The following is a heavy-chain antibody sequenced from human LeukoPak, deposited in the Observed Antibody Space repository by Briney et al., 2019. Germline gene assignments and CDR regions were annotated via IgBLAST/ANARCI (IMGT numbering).Heavy chain of an antibody. CDR1: GGSISSSSYY. V-gene: IGHV4-39*01. CDR3: ATYNVLRYFDWLYPGGY. Sequence: SQTLSLTCTVSGGSISSSSYYWGWIRQPPGKGLEWIGSIYYSGSTYYNPSLKSRVTISVDTSKNQFSLKLSSVTAADTAVYYCATYNVLRYFDWLYPGGYWGQGTLVTVSS. CDR2: IYYSGST. D-gene: IGHD3-9*01. J-gene: IGHJ4*02.